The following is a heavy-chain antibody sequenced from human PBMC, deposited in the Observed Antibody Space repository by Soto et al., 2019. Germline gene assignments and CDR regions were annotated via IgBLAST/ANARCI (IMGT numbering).Heavy chain of an antibody. J-gene: IGHJ6*02. Sequence: QVQLVESGGGVVQPGRSLRLSCAASGFTFSSYGMHWVRQAPGKGLEWVAVISYDGSNKYYADSVKGRFTISRDNSKNTLYLQMNSLRAEDTAVYYCAKGPAIVLVPAAMNYYDGMDVWGQGTTVTVSS. CDR1: GFTFSSYG. CDR3: AKGPAIVLVPAAMNYYDGMDV. V-gene: IGHV3-30*18. D-gene: IGHD2-2*01. CDR2: ISYDGSNK.